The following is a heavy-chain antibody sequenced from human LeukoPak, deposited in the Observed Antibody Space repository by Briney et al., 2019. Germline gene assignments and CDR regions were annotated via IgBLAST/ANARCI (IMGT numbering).Heavy chain of an antibody. CDR2: INPSGGST. V-gene: IGHV1-46*01. Sequence: ASVKVSCKASGYTFSSNYMHWVRQAPGQGLEWMGIINPSGGSTNYAQKFQGRVTMTTDKSTSTAYMELSSLRSEDTAVYYCARDRIAVAGRKYYYYMDVWGKGTTVTVSS. J-gene: IGHJ6*03. CDR3: ARDRIAVAGRKYYYYMDV. D-gene: IGHD6-19*01. CDR1: GYTFSSNY.